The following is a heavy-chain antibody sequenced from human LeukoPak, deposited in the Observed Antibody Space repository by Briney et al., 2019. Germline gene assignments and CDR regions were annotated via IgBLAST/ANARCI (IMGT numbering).Heavy chain of an antibody. J-gene: IGHJ4*02. CDR3: ANDLGWIQLNLG. V-gene: IGHV3-23*01. Sequence: GGSLRLSCAASGFSFSNYGMNWVRQAPGKGLEWVSGITGNGATTYYAGSVKGRFTISRDNSRNTVYLQMNSLRAEDTAVYYCANDLGWIQLNLGRGQGTLVTVSS. CDR2: ITGNGATT. CDR1: GFSFSNYG. D-gene: IGHD5-18*01.